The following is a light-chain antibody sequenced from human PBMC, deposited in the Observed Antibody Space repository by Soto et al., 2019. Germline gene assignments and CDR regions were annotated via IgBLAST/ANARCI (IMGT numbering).Light chain of an antibody. CDR3: QQSYSTLSIT. Sequence: DIQMTQSPSSLSASVGDRVTITCRASESISRHLNWYQQKPGKAPKLLIYAASSLQNGVPSRFSGSGSGTDFTLTISNLQPEDFSTYYCQQSYSTLSITFGQGTRLPIK. V-gene: IGKV1-39*01. J-gene: IGKJ5*01. CDR2: AAS. CDR1: ESISRH.